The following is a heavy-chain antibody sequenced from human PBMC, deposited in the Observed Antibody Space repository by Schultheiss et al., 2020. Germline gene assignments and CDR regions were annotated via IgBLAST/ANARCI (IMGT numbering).Heavy chain of an antibody. CDR2: ISYDGSNI. CDR3: ARVDSAPEGWPLFDY. V-gene: IGHV3-30*03. Sequence: GGSLRLSCAASGFTFSSYGMSWVRQAPGKGLEWVAVISYDGSNIYYADSVKGRFTISRDNSKNTLYLQMNSLRAEDTAVYYCARVDSAPEGWPLFDYWGQGTLVTVSS. J-gene: IGHJ4*02. CDR1: GFTFSSYG. D-gene: IGHD2-15*01.